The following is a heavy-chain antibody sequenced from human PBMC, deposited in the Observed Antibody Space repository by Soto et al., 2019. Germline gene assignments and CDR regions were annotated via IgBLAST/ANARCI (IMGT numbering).Heavy chain of an antibody. J-gene: IGHJ6*01. CDR3: VRQGIGFLHGLVDV. V-gene: IGHV4-59*08. Sequence: QEQVQQSGPGLVKPSETLSLTCSVSSGPSKSHNWGWIRQPPGRGLEWIGYVSDTWSTSYNPTLMSRVTVSADSATNRISLPLRLVTAADSAVYYCVRQGIGFLHGLVDVWGQGTTVIVSS. D-gene: IGHD3-10*01. CDR2: VSDTWST. CDR1: SGPSKSHN.